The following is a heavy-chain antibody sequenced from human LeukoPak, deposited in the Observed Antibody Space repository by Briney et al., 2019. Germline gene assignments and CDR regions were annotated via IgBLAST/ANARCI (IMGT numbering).Heavy chain of an antibody. CDR3: ARGPGSSGGAYVGDY. Sequence: GGSLRLSCAASGLTFSSHWMHWVRQVPGKGPVWVSRIDGGGSSISYAGSVKGRFSISRDNGKSNLYLHMNSLRVEDTGVYYCARGPGSSGGAYVGDYWGHGSLVTVSS. J-gene: IGHJ4*01. D-gene: IGHD3-22*01. CDR1: GLTFSSHW. V-gene: IGHV3-74*01. CDR2: IDGGGSSI.